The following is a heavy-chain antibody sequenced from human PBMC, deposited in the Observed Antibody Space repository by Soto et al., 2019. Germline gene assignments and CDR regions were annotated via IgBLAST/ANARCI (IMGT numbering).Heavy chain of an antibody. V-gene: IGHV3-9*01. CDR3: AKSREIFGAVIIDY. CDR1: GFTFQNYA. J-gene: IGHJ4*02. Sequence: GGSLRLSCAASGFTFQNYAIHWVRQVPGKGLEWVSGISWNSDTTGYVDSVKGRFTISRDNAKKSVYLQMNSLRAEDSAVYYCAKSREIFGAVIIDYWGQGTRVTVSS. CDR2: ISWNSDTT. D-gene: IGHD3-3*01.